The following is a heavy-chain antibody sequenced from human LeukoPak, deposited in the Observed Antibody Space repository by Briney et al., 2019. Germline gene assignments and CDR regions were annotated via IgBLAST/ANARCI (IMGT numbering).Heavy chain of an antibody. Sequence: SETLSLTCTASGGSISSYYWSWIRLPPGKGLEWIGYIYYSGSTNYNPSLKSRVTILVDTSKNQFSLKLSSVTAADTAVYYCARLGHDYGDYRMDYWGQGTLVTVSS. V-gene: IGHV4-59*08. J-gene: IGHJ4*02. D-gene: IGHD4-17*01. CDR1: GGSISSYY. CDR2: IYYSGST. CDR3: ARLGHDYGDYRMDY.